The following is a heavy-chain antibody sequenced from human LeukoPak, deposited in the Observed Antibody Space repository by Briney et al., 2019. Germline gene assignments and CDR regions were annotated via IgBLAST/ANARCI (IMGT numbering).Heavy chain of an antibody. CDR2: IYHSGST. J-gene: IGHJ4*02. Sequence: SETLSLTCAVSGGSISSSNWWSWVRQPPGKGLEWIGEIYHSGSTNYNPSLKSRVTISVDKSKNQFSLKLSSVTAADTAVYYCAREGYDYVWGSYRLYYFDYWGQGTLVTVSS. CDR1: GGSISSSNW. V-gene: IGHV4-4*02. D-gene: IGHD3-16*02. CDR3: AREGYDYVWGSYRLYYFDY.